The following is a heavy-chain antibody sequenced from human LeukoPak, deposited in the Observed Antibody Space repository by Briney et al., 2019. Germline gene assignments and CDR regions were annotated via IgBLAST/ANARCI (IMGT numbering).Heavy chain of an antibody. Sequence: PGGSLRLSCAASGFTFSGSAMHWVRQASGKGLEWVGRIRGKANSYATAYAASVKGRFTISRDDSKNTAYLQMNSLKTEDTAVYYCTRRAVTTDYYYGMDVWGQGTTVTVSS. CDR1: GFTFSGSA. CDR3: TRRAVTTDYYYGMDV. J-gene: IGHJ6*02. D-gene: IGHD4-17*01. CDR2: IRGKANSYAT. V-gene: IGHV3-73*01.